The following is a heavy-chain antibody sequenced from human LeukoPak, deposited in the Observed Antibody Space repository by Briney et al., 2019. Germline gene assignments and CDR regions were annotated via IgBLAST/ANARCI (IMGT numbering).Heavy chain of an antibody. D-gene: IGHD1-26*01. CDR1: GVSISSSSCY. V-gene: IGHV4-39*01. CDR3: ASLRPPVVGATWVDY. CDR2: IYNTGSS. J-gene: IGHJ4*02. Sequence: SETLSLTCTVSGVSISSSSCYWGWIRQPPGKGLGWIGSIYNTGSSYYNPSLKSRGTISVDTSKNQFSLRLRSVTAADTAVYYCASLRPPVVGATWVDYWGQGILVTVSS.